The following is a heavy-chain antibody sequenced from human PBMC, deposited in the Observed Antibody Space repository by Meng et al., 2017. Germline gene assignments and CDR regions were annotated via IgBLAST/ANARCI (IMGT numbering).Heavy chain of an antibody. V-gene: IGHV1-2*06. CDR2: INPNSGGT. CDR1: GYTFTSYA. D-gene: IGHD4-17*01. J-gene: IGHJ4*02. CDR3: ARDDYGDYFDY. Sequence: QVQLVQSGSEWKKPGASVKVSCKASGYTFTSYAMNWVRQAPGQGLEWMGRINPNSGGTNYAQKFQGRVTMTRDTSISTAYMELSRLRSDDTAVYYCARDDYGDYFDYWGQGTLVTVSS.